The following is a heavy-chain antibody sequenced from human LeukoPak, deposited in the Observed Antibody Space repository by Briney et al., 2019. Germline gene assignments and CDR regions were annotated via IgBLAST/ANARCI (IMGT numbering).Heavy chain of an antibody. CDR3: AKHIDGYNNFDS. Sequence: GGSLRLSCAASGSTFSSYAMSWVRQAPGKGLEWFSVIGGSGGGTYYADSVKGRFTISRDDSKNTLYLQMNSLRAEDTAVYYCAKHIDGYNNFDSWGQGTRVTVSS. D-gene: IGHD5-24*01. CDR1: GSTFSSYA. V-gene: IGHV3-23*01. J-gene: IGHJ4*02. CDR2: IGGSGGGT.